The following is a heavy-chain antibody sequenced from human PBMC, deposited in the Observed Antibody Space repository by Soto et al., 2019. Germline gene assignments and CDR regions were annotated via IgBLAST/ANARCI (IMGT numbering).Heavy chain of an antibody. CDR1: GGTFSSYA. V-gene: IGHV1-69*01. D-gene: IGHD2-21*02. CDR3: AREVVVTATSGYYFDY. Sequence: QVQLVQSGAEVKKPGSSVKVSCKASGGTFSSYAISWVRQAPGQGLEWMGGIIPIFGTANYAQKFQGRVTITADESTRTAYMELSSLRSEDTAVYYCAREVVVTATSGYYFDYWGQGTLVTVSS. J-gene: IGHJ4*02. CDR2: IIPIFGTA.